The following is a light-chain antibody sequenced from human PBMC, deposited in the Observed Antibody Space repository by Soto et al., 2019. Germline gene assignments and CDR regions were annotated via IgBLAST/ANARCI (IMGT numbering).Light chain of an antibody. CDR2: AAS. CDR3: QKYSSAPFT. J-gene: IGKJ3*01. Sequence: DIQMTQSPSSLSASVGDRVTITCRASQGISNYVAWYQQKPGTIPKLLIYAASTLQSGVPSRFSGSGFGKDSTLNSSSLQPEDVATYSCQKYSSAPFTFGPGTKVDIK. V-gene: IGKV1-27*01. CDR1: QGISNY.